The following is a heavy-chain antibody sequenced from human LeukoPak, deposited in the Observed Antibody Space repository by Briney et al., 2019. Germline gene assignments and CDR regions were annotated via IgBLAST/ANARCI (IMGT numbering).Heavy chain of an antibody. V-gene: IGHV1-18*01. CDR1: GYTFTSYG. D-gene: IGHD1-26*01. CDR2: ISAYNGNT. CDR3: ARVMSGSYLYYFDY. Sequence: ASVNVSCKASGYTFTSYGISWVRQAPGQGLEWMGWISAYNGNTNYAQKLQGRVTMTTDTSTSTAYMELRSLRSDDTAVHYCARVMSGSYLYYFDYWGQGTLVTVSS. J-gene: IGHJ4*02.